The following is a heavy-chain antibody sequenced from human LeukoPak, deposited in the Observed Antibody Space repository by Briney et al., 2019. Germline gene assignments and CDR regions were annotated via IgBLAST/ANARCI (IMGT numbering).Heavy chain of an antibody. D-gene: IGHD6-19*01. V-gene: IGHV1-69*13. J-gene: IGHJ4*02. CDR2: IIPIFGTA. CDR1: GGTFSSYA. CDR3: ARDLRAVAGSFDY. Sequence: ASVKVSCKASGGTFSSYAISWVRQAPGQGLEWMGGIIPIFGTANYAQKFQGRVTITADESTSTAYMELSSLRSEDTAVYYCARDLRAVAGSFDYWGQGTLVTVSS.